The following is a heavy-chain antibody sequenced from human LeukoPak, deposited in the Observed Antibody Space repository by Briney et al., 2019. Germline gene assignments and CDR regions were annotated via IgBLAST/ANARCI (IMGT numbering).Heavy chain of an antibody. CDR1: GFTFSSYW. V-gene: IGHV3-74*01. J-gene: IGHJ6*02. CDR2: INSDGSST. CDR3: AREGNYDFWSGYGFQHPRYYYGMDV. D-gene: IGHD3-3*01. Sequence: PGGSLRLSCAASGFTFSSYWMHWVRQAPGKGLVWVSRINSDGSSTSYADSVKGRFTISRDNVKNTLYLQMNSLRAEDTAVYYCAREGNYDFWSGYGFQHPRYYYGMDVWGQGTTVTVSS.